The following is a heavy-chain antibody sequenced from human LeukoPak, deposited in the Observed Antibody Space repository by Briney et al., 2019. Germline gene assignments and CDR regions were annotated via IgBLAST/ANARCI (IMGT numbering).Heavy chain of an antibody. D-gene: IGHD5-18*01. CDR2: IYYSGST. J-gene: IGHJ6*03. Sequence: PSETLSLTCTVSGGSISSYYWSWIRQPPGKGLEWVGYIYYSGSTNYNPSLKSRVTISVDTSKNQFSLKLSSVTAADTAVYYCARGYSYGPYYYYYYMDVWGKGTTVTVSS. CDR1: GGSISSYY. CDR3: ARGYSYGPYYYYYYMDV. V-gene: IGHV4-59*01.